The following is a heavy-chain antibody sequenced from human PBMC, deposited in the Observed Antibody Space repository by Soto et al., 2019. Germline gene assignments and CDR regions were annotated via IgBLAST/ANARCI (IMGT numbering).Heavy chain of an antibody. CDR2: IYYSGST. Sequence: TRTVSGRARSESRSRWGSFHQKTGKGLEWIGSIYYSGSTYYNPSLKSRVTISVDTSKNQFSLKLSSVTAADTAVYYCAILFHDSNRNSLWYWAYRGQGTPVPVSS. CDR1: GRARSESRSR. V-gene: IGHV4-39*01. CDR3: AILFHDSNRNSLWYWAY. D-gene: IGHD2-21*01. J-gene: IGHJ4*02.